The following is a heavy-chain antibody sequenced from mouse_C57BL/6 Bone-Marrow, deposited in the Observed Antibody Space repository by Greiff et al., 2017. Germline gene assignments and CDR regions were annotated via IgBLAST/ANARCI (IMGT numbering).Heavy chain of an antibody. CDR1: GFTFSSYA. J-gene: IGHJ3*01. V-gene: IGHV5-9-1*02. Sequence: EVQRVESGEGLVKPGGSLKLSCAASGFTFSSYAMSWVRQTPEKRLEWVAYISSGGDYIYYADTVKGRFTISRDNARNTLYLQMSSLKSEDTAMYYCTRDRRNYYGSSWGSWFAYWGQGTLVTVSA. CDR2: ISSGGDYI. D-gene: IGHD1-1*01. CDR3: TRDRRNYYGSSWGSWFAY.